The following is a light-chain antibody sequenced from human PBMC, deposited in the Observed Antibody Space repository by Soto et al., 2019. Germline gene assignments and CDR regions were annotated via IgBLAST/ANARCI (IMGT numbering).Light chain of an antibody. V-gene: IGLV4-69*01. Sequence: QLVLTQSPSASASLGASVKLTCTLSSGHSSYAIAWHQQQPEKGPRYLMKLNSDGSHSKGDGIPDRFSGSSSGAERYLTISSLQSEDEADYYCQTWCTGVVFGGGTKLTVL. CDR1: SGHSSYA. J-gene: IGLJ2*01. CDR3: QTWCTGVV. CDR2: LNSDGSH.